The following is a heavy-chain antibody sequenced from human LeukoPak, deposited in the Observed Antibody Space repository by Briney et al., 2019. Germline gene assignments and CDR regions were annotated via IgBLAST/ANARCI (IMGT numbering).Heavy chain of an antibody. Sequence: GGSLRLSCAASGFTFNSYGMHWVRQAPGKGLEWVTFIRHDGSDKYYVDSVRGRFAISRDNSKNILYLQMNSLRAEDTAVYYCAKDKAPLLYSSSCAFDYWGQGALVAVSS. CDR2: IRHDGSDK. V-gene: IGHV3-30*02. J-gene: IGHJ4*02. D-gene: IGHD6-13*01. CDR3: AKDKAPLLYSSSCAFDY. CDR1: GFTFNSYG.